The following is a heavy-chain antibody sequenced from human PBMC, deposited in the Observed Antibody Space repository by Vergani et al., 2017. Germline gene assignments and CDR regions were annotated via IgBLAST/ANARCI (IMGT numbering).Heavy chain of an antibody. CDR1: GGSFSGYY. D-gene: IGHD6-6*01. Sequence: QVQLQQWGAGLLKPSETLSLTCAVSGGSFSGYYWSWIRQPPGKGLEWIGEINHSGSTNYNPSLKSRGTISVDTSKTQFSVKLSSVTAADTAVYYCASDGGSSSSFHWGEGTLVTVSS. CDR3: ASDGGSSSSFH. J-gene: IGHJ4*02. CDR2: INHSGST. V-gene: IGHV4-34*01.